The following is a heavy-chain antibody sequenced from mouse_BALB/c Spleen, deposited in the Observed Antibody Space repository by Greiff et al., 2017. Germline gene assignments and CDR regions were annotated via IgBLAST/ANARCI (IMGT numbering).Heavy chain of an antibody. CDR2: ISSGSSTI. CDR1: GFTFSSFG. D-gene: IGHD2-14*01. CDR3: ARSNYRYNYDY. V-gene: IGHV5-17*02. Sequence: EVHLVESGGGLVQPGGSRKLSCAASGFTFSSFGMHWVRQAPEKGLEWVAYISSGSSTIYYADTVKGRFTISRDNPKNTLFLQMTSLRSEDTAMYYCARSNYRYNYDYWGQGTTLTVSS. J-gene: IGHJ2*01.